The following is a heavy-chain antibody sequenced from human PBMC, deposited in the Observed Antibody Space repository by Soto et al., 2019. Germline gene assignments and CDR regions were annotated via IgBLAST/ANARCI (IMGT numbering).Heavy chain of an antibody. CDR3: ARGLKNYYAMDV. CDR1: GFTFNSYW. CDR2: LNSDGSSK. V-gene: IGHV3-74*01. D-gene: IGHD3-16*01. J-gene: IGHJ6*02. Sequence: GGSLRLSCAASGFTFNSYWMHWVRQAPGKGLVWVSRLNSDGSSKYYGDSMKGRFTISRDNAENTVYLQMSSLRYEDTAVYFCARGLKNYYAMDVWGQGTTVTVSS.